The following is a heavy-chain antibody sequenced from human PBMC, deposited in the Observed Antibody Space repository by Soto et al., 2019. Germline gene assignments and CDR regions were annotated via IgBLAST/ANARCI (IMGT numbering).Heavy chain of an antibody. CDR1: GCTFSSYA. CDR3: AAAYDFWSGYPQPHYYYYGMDV. V-gene: IGHV1-58*01. Sequence: SVKVSCKASGCTFSSYAVSWVRQAPGQGLEWIGWIIVSSGNANYAQKFQGRVTITRDMSTSTAYMELSSLRSEDTAVYYCAAAYDFWSGYPQPHYYYYGMDVWGQGTTVTVSS. CDR2: IIVSSGNA. D-gene: IGHD3-3*01. J-gene: IGHJ6*02.